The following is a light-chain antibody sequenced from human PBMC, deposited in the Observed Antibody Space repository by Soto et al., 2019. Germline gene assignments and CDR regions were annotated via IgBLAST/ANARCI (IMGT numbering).Light chain of an antibody. J-gene: IGKJ2*01. CDR2: GAS. Sequence: EIVLTQCPGTLSLSPGERATLSCRASQSVSSSYLTWYQQKPGQAPRLLIYGASSRATGIPDRFSGSGSGTDFTLTISRLEPEDFAVYSCQQYGSSPYTFGQGTKLEIK. V-gene: IGKV3-20*01. CDR3: QQYGSSPYT. CDR1: QSVSSSY.